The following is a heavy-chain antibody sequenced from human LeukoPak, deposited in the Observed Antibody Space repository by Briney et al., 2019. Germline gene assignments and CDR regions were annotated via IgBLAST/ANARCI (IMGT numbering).Heavy chain of an antibody. CDR1: GGSFSGYY. D-gene: IGHD3-22*01. Sequence: PSETLSLTCAVYGGSFSGYYWSWIRQPPGKGLEWTGEINHSGSTNYNPSLKSRVTISVDTSKNQFSLKLSSVTAADTAVYYCARGYKPRITMIVVVIGAFDIWGQGTMVTVSS. V-gene: IGHV4-34*01. CDR2: INHSGST. CDR3: ARGYKPRITMIVVVIGAFDI. J-gene: IGHJ3*02.